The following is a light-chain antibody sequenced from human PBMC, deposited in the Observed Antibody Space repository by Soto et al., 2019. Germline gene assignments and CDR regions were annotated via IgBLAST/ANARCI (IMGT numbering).Light chain of an antibody. CDR2: DAS. V-gene: IGKV3-20*01. CDR1: QRVSNNY. Sequence: EIVLTQSPGTLSLSPGERATLSCRASQRVSNNYVAWYQQKRGQAPRPFIDDASRRATGIPDRFSGSGSGTDFTLTISRLELEDFAVYYCQQCATSPLTFGQGTRVDIK. J-gene: IGKJ1*01. CDR3: QQCATSPLT.